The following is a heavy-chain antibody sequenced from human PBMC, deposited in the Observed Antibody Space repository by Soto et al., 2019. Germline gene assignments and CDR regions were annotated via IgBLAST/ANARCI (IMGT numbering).Heavy chain of an antibody. CDR2: INHSGST. Sequence: QVQLQQWGAGLLKPSETLSLTCAVYGGSFSGYYWSWIRQPPGKGLEWIGEINHSGSTNYNPSLKSRVTIPVDTSKNQFSLKLSSVTAADTAVYYCARGRKVAAWNGVNFDYWGQGTLVTVSS. J-gene: IGHJ4*02. CDR1: GGSFSGYY. D-gene: IGHD2-8*01. V-gene: IGHV4-34*01. CDR3: ARGRKVAAWNGVNFDY.